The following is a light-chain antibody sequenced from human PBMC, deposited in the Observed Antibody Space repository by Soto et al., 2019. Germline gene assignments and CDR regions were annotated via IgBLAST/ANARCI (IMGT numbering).Light chain of an antibody. CDR3: QQYNNWPWT. J-gene: IGKJ1*01. V-gene: IGKV3-15*01. CDR1: QSVSSN. Sequence: EIVMTQSPATLSVSPGERATLSCRTSQSVSSNLAWYQRKPGQAPRLLIYGVFTRATGIPARFSGSGSGTEFTLTISSLQSEDFAVYCCQQYNNWPWTFGQGTKV. CDR2: GVF.